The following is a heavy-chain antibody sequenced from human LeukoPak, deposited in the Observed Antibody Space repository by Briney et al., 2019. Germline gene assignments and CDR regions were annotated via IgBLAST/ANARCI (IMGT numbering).Heavy chain of an antibody. D-gene: IGHD1-26*01. CDR3: ASKVLVGAIGDAFDI. J-gene: IGHJ3*02. Sequence: PGWSLTLSCPSSGCTLSSYWRHGVRQAAGKGLVGVSRINNDGSSTNYADSVKGRLTLTSDNAKNTLELPMSSLRAEDTAVYYCASKVLVGAIGDAFDIWGQGTMVTVSS. CDR1: GCTLSSYW. V-gene: IGHV3-74*01. CDR2: INNDGSST.